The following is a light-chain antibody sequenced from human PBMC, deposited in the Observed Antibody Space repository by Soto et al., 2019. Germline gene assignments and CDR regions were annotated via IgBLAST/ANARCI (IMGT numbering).Light chain of an antibody. CDR1: QSVSSY. J-gene: IGKJ2*01. CDR3: QQFNSWPYT. Sequence: EIVMTQSPATLSVSPGERATLSCRASQSVSSYLAWYQQKPGQPPRLLIYTTSSRATGIPARFSGSGSGTEFTLTISRLQSEDFAVYFCQQFNSWPYTFGQGTKLEIK. CDR2: TTS. V-gene: IGKV3-15*01.